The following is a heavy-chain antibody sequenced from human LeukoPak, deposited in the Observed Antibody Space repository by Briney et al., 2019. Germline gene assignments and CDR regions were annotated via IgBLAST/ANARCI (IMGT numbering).Heavy chain of an antibody. J-gene: IGHJ5*02. CDR3: ARGYYDYVWGSRTFDP. D-gene: IGHD3-16*01. CDR1: GGSISSGSYY. V-gene: IGHV4-61*02. Sequence: PSQTLSLTCTVSGGSISSGSYYWSWIRQPAGKGLEWIGRIYTSGSTNYNPSLKSRVTISVDTSKNQFSLKLSSVTAADTAVYYCARGYYDYVWGSRTFDPWGQGTLVTVSS. CDR2: IYTSGST.